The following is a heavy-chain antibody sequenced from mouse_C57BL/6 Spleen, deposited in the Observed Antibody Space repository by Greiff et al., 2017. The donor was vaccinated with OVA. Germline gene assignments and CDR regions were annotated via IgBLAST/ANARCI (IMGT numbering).Heavy chain of an antibody. CDR1: GYSITSGYY. CDR3: ARDLGGIDY. CDR2: ISYDGSN. D-gene: IGHD3-3*01. J-gene: IGHJ2*01. V-gene: IGHV3-6*01. Sequence: EVKLVESGPGLVKPSQSLSLTCSVTGYSITSGYYWNWIRQFPGNKLEWMGYISYDGSNNYNPSLKNRISITRDTSKNQFFLKLNSVTTEDTATYYCARDLGGIDYWGQGTTLTVSS.